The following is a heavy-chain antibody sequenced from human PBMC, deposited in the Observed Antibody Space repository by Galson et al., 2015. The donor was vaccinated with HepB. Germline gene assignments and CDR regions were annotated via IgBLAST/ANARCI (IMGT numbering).Heavy chain of an antibody. J-gene: IGHJ3*02. CDR2: IRSESYGGTT. D-gene: IGHD1-14*01. Sequence: SLRLSCAASGFTFGDYGVSWSRQAPGKGLEWVAFIRSESYGGTTEYAASVNGRFTISRDDSKSIAYLQMISLKTEDTAVYYCSRGRWYHAFDIWGQGTMVTVSS. CDR3: SRGRWYHAFDI. V-gene: IGHV3-49*03. CDR1: GFTFGDYG.